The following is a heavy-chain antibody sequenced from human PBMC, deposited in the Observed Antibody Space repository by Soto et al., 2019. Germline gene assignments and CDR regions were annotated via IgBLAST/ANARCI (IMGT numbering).Heavy chain of an antibody. CDR2: IYYSGST. Sequence: SETLSLTCTVSGGSISSGDYYWSWIRQPPGKGLEWIGYIYYSGSTYYNPSLKSRVTISVDTSKNQFSLKLSSVTAADTAVYYCARTQSCCTFDYWGQGTLVTVSS. J-gene: IGHJ4*02. D-gene: IGHD2-8*01. CDR3: ARTQSCCTFDY. CDR1: GGSISSGDYY. V-gene: IGHV4-30-4*01.